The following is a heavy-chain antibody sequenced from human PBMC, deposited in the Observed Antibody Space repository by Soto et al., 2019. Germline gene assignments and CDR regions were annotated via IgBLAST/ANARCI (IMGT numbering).Heavy chain of an antibody. CDR2: ISGSGGST. V-gene: IGHV3-23*01. CDR3: AKAPNYGGKTPVDY. Sequence: GGSLRLSCAASGFTFSSYAMSWVRQAPGKGLEWVSAISGSGGSTYYADSVKGRFTISRDNSKNTLYLQMNSLRAEDTAVYYCAKAPNYGGKTPVDYWGQGTLVTVSS. J-gene: IGHJ4*02. CDR1: GFTFSSYA. D-gene: IGHD4-17*01.